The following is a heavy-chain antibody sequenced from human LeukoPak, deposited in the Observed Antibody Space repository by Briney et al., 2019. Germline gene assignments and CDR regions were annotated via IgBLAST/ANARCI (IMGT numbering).Heavy chain of an antibody. CDR2: IKQDGSEK. CDR1: GFTFSSYW. CDR3: AKVAASGISPTDY. D-gene: IGHD6-13*01. Sequence: GGSLRLSCAASGFTFSSYWMSWVRQAPGKGREWVANIKQDGSEKYHVDSVKGRFTVSRDNAKNSLYLQMNSLRVEDTAMYYCAKVAASGISPTDYWGQGTLVTVSS. V-gene: IGHV3-7*01. J-gene: IGHJ4*02.